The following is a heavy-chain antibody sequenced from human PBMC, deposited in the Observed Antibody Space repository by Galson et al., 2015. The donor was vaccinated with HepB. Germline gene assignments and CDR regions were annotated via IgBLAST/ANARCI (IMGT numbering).Heavy chain of an antibody. J-gene: IGHJ4*01. CDR3: AKDRLGSGSYYFDS. D-gene: IGHD3-10*01. V-gene: IGHV3-30*18. CDR1: GFTFSSFG. CDR2: ILHDGKDK. Sequence: SLRLSCAASGFTFSSFGMHWVRQAPGKGLEWVAVILHDGKDKYYADSVKGRFTVSRDNLNNTLYLQMNSLRSEDTAVYHCAKDRLGSGSYYFDSWGHGALVTVSS.